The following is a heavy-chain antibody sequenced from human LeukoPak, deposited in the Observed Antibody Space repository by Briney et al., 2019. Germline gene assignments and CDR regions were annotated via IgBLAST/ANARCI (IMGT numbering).Heavy chain of an antibody. V-gene: IGHV3-20*03. Sequence: GGSLRLSYTTSGFTFDDFGLSWVRQAPGKGLEWVPSINWNGSITPYADSVRGRFTISRDNDKNYLYLQMTSLKVEDTALYYCTRDETGIDYWGQGTRVTVSS. CDR3: TRDETGIDY. J-gene: IGHJ4*02. CDR1: GFTFDDFG. D-gene: IGHD1-1*01. CDR2: INWNGSIT.